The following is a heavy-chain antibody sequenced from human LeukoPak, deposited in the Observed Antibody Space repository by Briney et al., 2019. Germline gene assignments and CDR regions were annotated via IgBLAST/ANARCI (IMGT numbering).Heavy chain of an antibody. CDR2: INPYSGDT. D-gene: IGHD6-13*01. CDR1: GYTFTGYH. CDR3: AREQGSLTRSWYTGY. Sequence: ASVKVSCKASGYTFTGYHIHWVRQAPGQGREWMGRINPYSGDTNFAQKFQGRVTMTRDTSITTAYMDLSSLTPDDTAVYFCAREQGSLTRSWYTGYWGQGTQVTVSS. V-gene: IGHV1-2*06. J-gene: IGHJ4*02.